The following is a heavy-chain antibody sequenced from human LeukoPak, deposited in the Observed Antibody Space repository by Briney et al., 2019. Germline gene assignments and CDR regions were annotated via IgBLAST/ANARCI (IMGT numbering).Heavy chain of an antibody. CDR2: IYYSGST. J-gene: IGHJ3*02. CDR1: GGSISSYY. V-gene: IGHV4-59*01. Sequence: SETLSLTCTVSGGSISSYYWSWIRQPPGKGLEWHVYIYYSGSTKYNPSIKSRVTISVETSKREFSLKLSSVTAAETAVYYCATYDRDAFDIWGQGRMVTVSS. D-gene: IGHD3-22*01. CDR3: ATYDRDAFDI.